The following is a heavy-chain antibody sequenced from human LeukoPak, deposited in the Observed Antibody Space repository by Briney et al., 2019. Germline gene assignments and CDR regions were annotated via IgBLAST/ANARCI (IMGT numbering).Heavy chain of an antibody. D-gene: IGHD6-6*01. CDR3: ARVYSSTSGKNAFDI. CDR2: IKQEGSEK. Sequence: GGSLRLSCAVSGFTFSSYWMSWVRQAPGKGLEWVANIKQEGSEKTYVDSVKGRFTISRDNAQNSLYLQMNSLRAEDTAVYYCARVYSSTSGKNAFDIWGQGTMVTVSS. CDR1: GFTFSSYW. V-gene: IGHV3-7*03. J-gene: IGHJ3*02.